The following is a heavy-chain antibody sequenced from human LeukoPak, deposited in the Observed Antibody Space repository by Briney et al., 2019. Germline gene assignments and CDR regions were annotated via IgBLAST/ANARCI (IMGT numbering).Heavy chain of an antibody. V-gene: IGHV1-2*02. CDR3: ARKKAAWFGEIS. CDR2: INPNSGGT. J-gene: IGHJ4*02. Sequence: ASVKVSCKASGYTFTSYGISWVRQAPGQGLEWMGWINPNSGGTNYAQKFQGRVTMTRDTSISTAYMELSRLRSDDTAVYYCARKKAAWFGEISWGQGTLVTVSS. CDR1: GYTFTSYG. D-gene: IGHD3-10*01.